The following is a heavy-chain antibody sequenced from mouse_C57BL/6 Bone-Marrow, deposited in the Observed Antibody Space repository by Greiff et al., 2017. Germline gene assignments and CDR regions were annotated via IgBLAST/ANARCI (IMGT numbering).Heavy chain of an antibody. CDR2: IDPENGDT. V-gene: IGHV14-4*01. Sequence: VQLKQSGAELVRPGASVKLSCTASGFNIKDDYMHWVKQRPEKGLEWIGWIDPENGDTEYASKFQGKATITADTSSNTAYLQLSSLTSEDTAVYYCTTGPRFAYWGQGTLVTVSA. D-gene: IGHD6-1*01. J-gene: IGHJ3*01. CDR1: GFNIKDDY. CDR3: TTGPRFAY.